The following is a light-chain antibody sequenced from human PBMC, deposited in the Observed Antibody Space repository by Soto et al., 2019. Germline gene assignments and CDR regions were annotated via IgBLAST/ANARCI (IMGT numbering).Light chain of an antibody. CDR1: QSVTTSY. CDR3: RQYGNSPPHS. Sequence: EIVLTQSPDTLSLSPGDRATLSCRASQSVTTSYLAWYQQKPGQAPRLLIYGAYSRTTGIPDRFTGSGFGTEFTLPISRMEPEDFAVYYCRQYGNSPPHSFGQGTKLEIK. V-gene: IGKV3-20*01. CDR2: GAY. J-gene: IGKJ2*03.